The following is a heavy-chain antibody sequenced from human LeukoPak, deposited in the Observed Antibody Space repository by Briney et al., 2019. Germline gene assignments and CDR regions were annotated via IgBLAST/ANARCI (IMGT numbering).Heavy chain of an antibody. CDR1: GFAFSHHT. Sequence: PGGSLRLSCAASGFAFSHHTMQWVRQAPGKGLEWVAVISYDGDYKYYADSVKGRFTISRDDSKNTLYLQMNSLRAGDSAVYYCTRDRHGMAVWGQGTTVTVSS. CDR2: ISYDGDYK. CDR3: TRDRHGMAV. J-gene: IGHJ6*02. V-gene: IGHV3-30*04.